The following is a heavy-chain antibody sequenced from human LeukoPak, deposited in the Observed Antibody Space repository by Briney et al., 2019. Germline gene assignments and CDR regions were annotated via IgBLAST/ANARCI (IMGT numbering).Heavy chain of an antibody. CDR1: GGSISSYY. CDR3: ARIGVAGTFPNWFDP. D-gene: IGHD6-19*01. CDR2: IYTSGST. Sequence: SETLSLTCTVSGGSISSYYWSWIRQPPGKGLEWIGYIYTSGSTNYNPSLKSRVTISVDTSKNQFSLKLSSVTAADTAVYYCARIGVAGTFPNWFDPWGQGTLVTVSS. J-gene: IGHJ5*02. V-gene: IGHV4-4*09.